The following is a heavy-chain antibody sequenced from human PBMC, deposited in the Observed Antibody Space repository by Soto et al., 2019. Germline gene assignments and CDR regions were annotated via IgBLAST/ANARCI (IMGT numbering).Heavy chain of an antibody. Sequence: GGSLRLSCAASGFTFSDYYMSWIRQAPGKGLEWVSYISSSSSYTNYADSVKGRFTISRDNAKNSLYLQMNSLRAEDTAVYYCARDRATDYYDSSGYGGYYFDYWGQGTLVTVSS. CDR1: GFTFSDYY. V-gene: IGHV3-11*06. D-gene: IGHD3-22*01. CDR3: ARDRATDYYDSSGYGGYYFDY. CDR2: ISSSSSYT. J-gene: IGHJ4*02.